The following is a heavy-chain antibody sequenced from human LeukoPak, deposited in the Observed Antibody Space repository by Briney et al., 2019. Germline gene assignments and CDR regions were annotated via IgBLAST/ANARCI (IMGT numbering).Heavy chain of an antibody. CDR1: GGTFSSYA. CDR2: IIPILGIA. J-gene: IGHJ3*02. CDR3: ARAHHYYDSSGTDAFDI. Sequence: SVKVSCKASGGTFSSYAISWVRQAPGQGLEWMGRIIPILGIANYAQKFQGRVTITADKSTSTAYMELSSLRSEDTAVYYCARAHHYYDSSGTDAFDIWGQGTMVTVSS. V-gene: IGHV1-69*04. D-gene: IGHD3-22*01.